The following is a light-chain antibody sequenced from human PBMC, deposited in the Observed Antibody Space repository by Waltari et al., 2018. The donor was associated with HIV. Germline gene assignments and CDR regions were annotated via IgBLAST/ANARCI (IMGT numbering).Light chain of an antibody. J-gene: IGKJ4*01. CDR3: QQYNNWPLT. V-gene: IGKV3-15*01. CDR1: QSVSSN. Sequence: EIVMTQSPATLSVSSGERVTLSCRASQSVSSNSAWYQQKPGQAPRLLIFGASTRATGIAARFSGSGSGTEFTLTISSLQSEDFAVYYCQQYNNWPLTFGGGTKVEIK. CDR2: GAS.